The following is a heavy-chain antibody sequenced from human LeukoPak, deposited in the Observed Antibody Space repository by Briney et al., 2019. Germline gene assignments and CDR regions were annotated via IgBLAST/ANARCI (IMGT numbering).Heavy chain of an antibody. V-gene: IGHV3-30*04. Sequence: GGSLRLSCAASGFTFSSYAMHWVRQAPGKGLEWVAVISYDGSNKYYADSVKGRFTISRDNSKNTLYLQMNSLRAEDTAVYYCASSARPHYDFWGGIYYMDVWGKGTTVTVSS. CDR3: ASSARPHYDFWGGIYYMDV. J-gene: IGHJ6*03. D-gene: IGHD3-3*01. CDR1: GFTFSSYA. CDR2: ISYDGSNK.